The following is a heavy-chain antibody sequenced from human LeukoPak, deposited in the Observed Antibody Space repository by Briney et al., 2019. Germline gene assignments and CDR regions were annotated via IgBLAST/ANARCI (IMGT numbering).Heavy chain of an antibody. D-gene: IGHD4-17*01. J-gene: IGHJ5*02. CDR1: GGSISSSTYY. V-gene: IGHV4-39*01. CDR2: IYYSGSS. Sequence: SETLSLTCTVSGGSISSSTYYWGWIRQPPGKGLEWIGSIYYSGSSYYNPSLKSRVTISADTSKNQFSLKLSSVTAADTAVYYCARGGTTVTPGLLWFDPWGQGTLVTVSS. CDR3: ARGGTTVTPGLLWFDP.